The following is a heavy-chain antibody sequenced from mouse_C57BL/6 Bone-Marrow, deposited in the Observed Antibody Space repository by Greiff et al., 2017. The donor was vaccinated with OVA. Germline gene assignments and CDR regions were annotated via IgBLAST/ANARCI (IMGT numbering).Heavy chain of an antibody. Sequence: VQLQQSGAELVKPGASVKLSCTASGFNIKAYYMHWVKQRTEQGLEWIGRIDPEDGETKYAPKLQGKATITADTSSNTAYLQLSSLTSEDTAVYYCATYDYDVSWFAYWGQGTLVTVSA. V-gene: IGHV14-2*01. J-gene: IGHJ3*01. CDR1: GFNIKAYY. D-gene: IGHD2-4*01. CDR2: IDPEDGET. CDR3: ATYDYDVSWFAY.